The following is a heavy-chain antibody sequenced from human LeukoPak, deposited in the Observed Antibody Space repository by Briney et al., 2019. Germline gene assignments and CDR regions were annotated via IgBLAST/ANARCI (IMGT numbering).Heavy chain of an antibody. CDR3: ASGYSYGYYYLDN. D-gene: IGHD5-18*01. J-gene: IGHJ4*02. CDR2: INSDGTSI. V-gene: IGHV3-74*01. Sequence: GGSLRLSCAASGFTFSSHWMYWVRHAPGKGPVLVSRINSDGTSITYGDSVGGRFTISRDNAQNTLYLQMNSLRAEDTAVYYCASGYSYGYYYLDNWGQGTLVTVSS. CDR1: GFTFSSHW.